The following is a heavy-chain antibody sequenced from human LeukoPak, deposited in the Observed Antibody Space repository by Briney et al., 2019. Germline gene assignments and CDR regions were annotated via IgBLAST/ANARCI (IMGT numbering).Heavy chain of an antibody. Sequence: GGSLRLSCAASGFTFSSYGMHWVRQAPGKGLEWVGVIWYDGSNKYYAGSVKGRFTISRDNSKNTLYLQMNSLRAEDTAVYYCARDSRSRYFDWLLIWYFDYWGQGTLVTVSS. CDR2: IWYDGSNK. D-gene: IGHD3-9*01. J-gene: IGHJ4*02. CDR3: ARDSRSRYFDWLLIWYFDY. CDR1: GFTFSSYG. V-gene: IGHV3-33*01.